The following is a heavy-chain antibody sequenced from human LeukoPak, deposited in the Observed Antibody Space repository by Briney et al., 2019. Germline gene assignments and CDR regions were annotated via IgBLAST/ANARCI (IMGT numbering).Heavy chain of an antibody. CDR3: ATGAPPTSIDY. J-gene: IGHJ4*02. Sequence: SETLSLTCTVSGGSISSYYWSWIRQPPGKGLEWIGYIYYSGSTNYNPSLKSRVTISVETSKNQFSLKLSSVTAGDTAVYYCATGAPPTSIDYWGQGTLVTVSS. CDR2: IYYSGST. D-gene: IGHD1-26*01. CDR1: GGSISSYY. V-gene: IGHV4-59*08.